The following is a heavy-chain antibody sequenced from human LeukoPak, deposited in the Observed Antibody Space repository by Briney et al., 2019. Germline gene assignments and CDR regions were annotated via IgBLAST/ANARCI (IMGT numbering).Heavy chain of an antibody. V-gene: IGHV3-21*01. Sequence: PGGSLGLSCAASGFTFSSYSMNWVRQAPGKGLEWVSSISSSSSYIYYADSVKGRFTISRDNAKNSLYLQMNSLRAEDTAVYYCARDYNCSGGSCYSRRSYYYYGMDVWGQGTTVTVSS. CDR3: ARDYNCSGGSCYSRRSYYYYGMDV. D-gene: IGHD2-15*01. CDR2: ISSSSSYI. CDR1: GFTFSSYS. J-gene: IGHJ6*02.